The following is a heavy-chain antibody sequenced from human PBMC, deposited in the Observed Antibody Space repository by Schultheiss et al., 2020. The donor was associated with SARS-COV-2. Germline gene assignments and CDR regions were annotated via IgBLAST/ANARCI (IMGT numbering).Heavy chain of an antibody. CDR2: IRSKSYGGTT. CDR3: TRVDGGDLIDY. J-gene: IGHJ4*02. Sequence: GESLKISCAASGFTFSSYSMNWVRQAPGKGLEWVGFIRSKSYGGTTEYAASVKGRFTISRDDSKSIAYLQMNSLKTEDTAVYYCTRVDGGDLIDYWGQGTLVTVSS. CDR1: GFTFSSYS. D-gene: IGHD2-21*02. V-gene: IGHV3-49*04.